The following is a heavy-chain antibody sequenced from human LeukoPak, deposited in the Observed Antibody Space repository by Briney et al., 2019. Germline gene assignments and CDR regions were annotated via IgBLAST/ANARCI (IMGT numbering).Heavy chain of an antibody. V-gene: IGHV4-59*01. CDR3: ASRPGYDQGGAFDI. CDR2: IYYSGST. J-gene: IGHJ3*02. CDR1: GGSISSYY. Sequence: PSETLSLTCTVSGGSISSYYWSWIRQPPGKGLEWIGYIYYSGSTNYNPSLKSRVTISADTSKNQFSLKLSSVTAADTAVYYCASRPGYDQGGAFDIWGQGTMVTVSS. D-gene: IGHD5-12*01.